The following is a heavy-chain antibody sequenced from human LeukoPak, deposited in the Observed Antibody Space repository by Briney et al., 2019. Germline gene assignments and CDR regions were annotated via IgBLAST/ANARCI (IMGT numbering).Heavy chain of an antibody. CDR3: ARDSYYDNSGEGAFDI. V-gene: IGHV4-34*01. CDR1: GGSFSGYY. J-gene: IGHJ3*02. D-gene: IGHD3-22*01. Sequence: SETLSLTCAVYGGSFSGYYWSWIRQPPGKGLEWIGEINHSGSTSYNLSLQSRVTISIDKSKNQFSLKLSSVTAADTAVYYCARDSYYDNSGEGAFDIWGQGTLVTVSS. CDR2: INHSGST.